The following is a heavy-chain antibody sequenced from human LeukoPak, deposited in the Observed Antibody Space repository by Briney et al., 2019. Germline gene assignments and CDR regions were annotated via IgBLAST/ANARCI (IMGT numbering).Heavy chain of an antibody. CDR3: ARERLRFLEWLFNTRNWFDS. D-gene: IGHD3-3*01. V-gene: IGHV1-46*01. J-gene: IGHJ5*01. CDR2: INPSGGST. Sequence: ASVKVSCKASGYTFTSYYMHWVRQAPGQGLEWMGIINPSGGSTSYAQKFQGRVTMTRDTSTSTVYMELSSLRSEDTAVYYCARERLRFLEWLFNTRNWFDSWGQGTLVTVSS. CDR1: GYTFTSYY.